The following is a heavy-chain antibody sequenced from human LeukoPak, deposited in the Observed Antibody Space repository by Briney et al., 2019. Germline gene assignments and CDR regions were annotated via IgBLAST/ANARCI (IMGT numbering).Heavy chain of an antibody. J-gene: IGHJ4*02. CDR3: ARHRGATTVVTHFDY. Sequence: SETLSLTCAVYGGSFSGYYWSWIRQPPGKGLEWIGYIYYSGSTNYNPSLKSRVTISVDTSKNQFSLKLSSVTAADTAVYYCARHRGATTVVTHFDYWGQGTLVTVSS. CDR1: GGSFSGYY. CDR2: IYYSGST. D-gene: IGHD4-23*01. V-gene: IGHV4-59*08.